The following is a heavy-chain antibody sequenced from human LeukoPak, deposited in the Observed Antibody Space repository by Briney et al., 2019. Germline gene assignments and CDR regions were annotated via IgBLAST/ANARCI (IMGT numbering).Heavy chain of an antibody. Sequence: APVKVSCKASGYTFTSYDINWVRQATGQGLEWMGWMNPNSGNTGYAQKFQGRVTITRNTSISTAYMELSSLRSEDTAVYYCARAHINRSGYADYGGRGTLVTVSS. V-gene: IGHV1-8*03. CDR2: MNPNSGNT. CDR3: ARAHINRSGYADY. D-gene: IGHD3-22*01. J-gene: IGHJ4*02. CDR1: GYTFTSYD.